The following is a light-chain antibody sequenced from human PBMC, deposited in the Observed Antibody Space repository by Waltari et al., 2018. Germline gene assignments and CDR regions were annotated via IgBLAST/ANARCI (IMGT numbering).Light chain of an antibody. J-gene: IGLJ2*01. CDR3: TSYTSNTAVL. Sequence: QSALTQPASVSGSPGQSITISCTGTSSDVGGYNTVSWYQQHPGQAPKLIIYDVAVRPSGVSTRFSGSKSANTASLTVSGLQADDEADYYCTSYTSNTAVLFGGGTKLTVL. CDR1: SSDVGGYNT. V-gene: IGLV2-14*03. CDR2: DVA.